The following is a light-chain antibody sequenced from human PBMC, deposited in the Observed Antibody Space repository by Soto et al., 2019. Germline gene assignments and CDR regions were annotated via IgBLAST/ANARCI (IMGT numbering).Light chain of an antibody. V-gene: IGLV1-44*01. CDR3: AAWDDSLNGRV. CDR2: TNN. Sequence: QSVLTQPPSASGTPGQRVTISCSGSSSNIGSNPVHWYQQLPGTAPKLLIYTNNQRPSGVPDRFSVSKSGTSASLAISGLQSEDEADYYCAAWDDSLNGRVFGGGTKLTVL. CDR1: SSNIGSNP. J-gene: IGLJ2*01.